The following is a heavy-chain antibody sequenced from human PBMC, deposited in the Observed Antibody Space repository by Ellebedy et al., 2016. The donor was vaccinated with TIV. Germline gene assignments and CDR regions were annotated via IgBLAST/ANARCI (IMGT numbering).Heavy chain of an antibody. V-gene: IGHV4-34*01. CDR2: INHSGST. CDR1: GGSISTYY. Sequence: GSLRLSCTVSGGSISTYYWSWIRQPPGKGLEWIGEINHSGSTNYNPSLKSRVTISVDTSKNQFSLKLNSVTAADTAVYYCVRGDLVRGSRNWFDPWGQGTLVTVSS. CDR3: VRGDLVRGSRNWFDP. D-gene: IGHD3-10*01. J-gene: IGHJ5*02.